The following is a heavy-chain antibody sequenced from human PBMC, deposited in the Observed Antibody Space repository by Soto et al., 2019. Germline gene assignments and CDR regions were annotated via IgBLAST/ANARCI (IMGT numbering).Heavy chain of an antibody. Sequence: SETLSLTCSFSGGSTIGNYWSWIRQPPGKGLEWIGHIHYSGTTNNNPSLKSRVTISVDTSKNQVYLKLRSVTAADTAVYYCARRELGAFDFSSQGT. CDR2: IHYSGTT. CDR3: ARRELGAFDF. V-gene: IGHV4-59*01. D-gene: IGHD7-27*01. CDR1: GGSTIGNY. J-gene: IGHJ3*01.